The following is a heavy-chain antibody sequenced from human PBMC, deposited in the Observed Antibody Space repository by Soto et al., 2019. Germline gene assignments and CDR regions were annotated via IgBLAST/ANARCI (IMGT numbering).Heavy chain of an antibody. D-gene: IGHD2-8*01. CDR3: ARHRGMGLFDY. V-gene: IGHV4-59*08. CDR2: IYYSGTT. Sequence: QVQLQESGPGLVKPSKTLSLTCTVSGGSISSYHWTWIRQAPGKGLEWIGNIYYSGTTTYNPSLKSRVTISIDTSKKQFSLKLSSVTAADTAVYYCARHRGMGLFDYWGQGTLVTVSS. J-gene: IGHJ4*02. CDR1: GGSISSYH.